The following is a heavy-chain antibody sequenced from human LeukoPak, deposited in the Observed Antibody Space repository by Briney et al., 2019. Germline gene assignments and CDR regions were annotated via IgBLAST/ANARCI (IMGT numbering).Heavy chain of an antibody. D-gene: IGHD6-13*01. CDR2: IYDSGGT. V-gene: IGHV4-59*08. J-gene: IGHJ4*02. CDR3: ARHGGGDGKAGSSWYNDY. Sequence: SETLSLTCTVSGDSISSYYWSWIRQPPGKGLEWIGYIYDSGGTNYNPSLKSRVTISVDTSKNQFSLKLSSVTAADTAVYYCARHGGGDGKAGSSWYNDYWGQGTLVTVSS. CDR1: GDSISSYY.